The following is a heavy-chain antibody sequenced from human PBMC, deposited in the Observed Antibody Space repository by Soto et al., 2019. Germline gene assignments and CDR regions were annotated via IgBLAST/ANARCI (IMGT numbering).Heavy chain of an antibody. D-gene: IGHD3-3*01. CDR2: ISYDGSNK. J-gene: IGHJ4*02. V-gene: IGHV3-30-3*01. CDR3: ASTQGWYDFWSGYRYYFDY. Sequence: QVQLVESGGGVVQPGRSLRLSCEASGFTFSSYAMHWVRQAPGKGLEWVAVISYDGSNKYYADSVKGRFTISKDNSKNTLYLQMNSLRAEDTAVYYCASTQGWYDFWSGYRYYFDYWGQGTLVTVSS. CDR1: GFTFSSYA.